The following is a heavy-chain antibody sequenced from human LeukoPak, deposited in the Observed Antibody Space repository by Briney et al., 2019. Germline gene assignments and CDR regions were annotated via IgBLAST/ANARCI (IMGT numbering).Heavy chain of an antibody. Sequence: GGSLRLSCVASGFTFSSHAMTWVRQAPGKGLEWVSVISSSGLTTHYADSVKGRCTTSRDNFKGTVYLHMNNLRADDTALYYCAKSLWFGDHDAYDIWGQGTMVTVSS. CDR2: ISSSGLTT. CDR1: GFTFSSHA. CDR3: AKSLWFGDHDAYDI. D-gene: IGHD3-10*01. V-gene: IGHV3-23*01. J-gene: IGHJ3*02.